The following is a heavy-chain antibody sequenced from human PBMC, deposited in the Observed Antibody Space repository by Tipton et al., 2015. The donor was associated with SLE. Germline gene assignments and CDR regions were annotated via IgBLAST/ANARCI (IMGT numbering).Heavy chain of an antibody. CDR1: GHTFSSYS. V-gene: IGHV7-4-1*02. J-gene: IGHJ6*02. Sequence: QLVQSGPEVKKPGASVKVSCKASGHTFSSYSINWVRQAPGQGLEWMGWINTNTGNPTYAQGFTGRFVFSLDTSVSTAYLQISSLKTEDTAVYSCARLSPIGVFYGMDVWGQGTTVTVSS. CDR3: ARLSPIGVFYGMDV. CDR2: INTNTGNP. D-gene: IGHD1-26*01.